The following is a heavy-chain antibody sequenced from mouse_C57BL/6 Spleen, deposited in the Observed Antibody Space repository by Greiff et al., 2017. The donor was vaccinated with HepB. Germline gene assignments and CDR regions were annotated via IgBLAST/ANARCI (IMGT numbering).Heavy chain of an antibody. CDR2: ISSGGSYT. V-gene: IGHV5-6*01. CDR3: ARHDDGYYVPFDY. D-gene: IGHD2-3*01. CDR1: GFTFSSYG. Sequence: EVKLMESGGDLVKPGGSLKLSCAASGFTFSSYGMSWVRQTPDKRLEWVATISSGGSYTYYPDSVKGRFTISRDNAKNTLYLQMSSLKSEDTAMYYCARHDDGYYVPFDYWGQGTTLTVSS. J-gene: IGHJ2*01.